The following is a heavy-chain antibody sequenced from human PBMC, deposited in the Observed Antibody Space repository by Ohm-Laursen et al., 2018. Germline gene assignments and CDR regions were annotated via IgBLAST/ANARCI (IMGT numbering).Heavy chain of an antibody. CDR2: ISAGGSST. V-gene: IGHV3-23*01. Sequence: SLRLSCAASGFSFGDYPLTWVRQAPGKGLEWVSVISAGGSSTYYADSVKGRLTISRDNSKNMLYLQMNSLETEDTAVYYCSRGPYCSRISCDMNYSEHWGQGTVVTVSS. J-gene: IGHJ4*02. D-gene: IGHD2-2*02. CDR3: SRGPYCSRISCDMNYSEH. CDR1: GFSFGDYP.